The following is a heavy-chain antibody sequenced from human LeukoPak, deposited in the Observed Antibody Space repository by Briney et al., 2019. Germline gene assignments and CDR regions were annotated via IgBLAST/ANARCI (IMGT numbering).Heavy chain of an antibody. Sequence: PLETLSLTCTVSGGSISRYYWSWIRQPAGKGLEWIGGIYTSGSTNYNPSLKSRVTMSVDTSKNQFSLKLSSVTAADTAVYYCARSSSSWYPLDFDYCGQGTLVTVSS. D-gene: IGHD6-13*01. V-gene: IGHV4-4*07. CDR3: ARSSSSWYPLDFDY. CDR2: IYTSGST. CDR1: GGSISRYY. J-gene: IGHJ4*02.